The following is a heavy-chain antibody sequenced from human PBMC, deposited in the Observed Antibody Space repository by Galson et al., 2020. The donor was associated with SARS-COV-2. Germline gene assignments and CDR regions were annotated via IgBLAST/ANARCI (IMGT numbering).Heavy chain of an antibody. V-gene: IGHV4-4*02. CDR3: ARLDRGWHNRASGDAFDI. D-gene: IGHD6-19*01. CDR2: IYHSGST. Sequence: SETLSLTCAVSGGSISSSNWWSWVRQPPGKGLEWIGEIYHSGSTNYNPSLKSRVTISVDKSKNQFSLKLSSVTAADTAVYYCARLDRGWHNRASGDAFDIWGQGTMVTVSS. CDR1: GGSISSSNW. J-gene: IGHJ3*02.